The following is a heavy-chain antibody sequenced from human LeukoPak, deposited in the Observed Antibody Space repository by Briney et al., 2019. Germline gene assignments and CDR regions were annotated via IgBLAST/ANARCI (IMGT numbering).Heavy chain of an antibody. CDR3: ASASIVGRRFFDY. CDR2: GHYSANT. Sequence: SETLSLTCTVSGGSISAISGGPYYWGWIRQPPGKGLEWIGSGHYSANTYNPSLRSRVTISIDTSKNQFSLKLSSVTAADAAVYYCASASIVGRRFFDYWGQGTLVTVSS. J-gene: IGHJ4*02. V-gene: IGHV4-39*01. D-gene: IGHD6-6*01. CDR1: GGSISAISGGPYY.